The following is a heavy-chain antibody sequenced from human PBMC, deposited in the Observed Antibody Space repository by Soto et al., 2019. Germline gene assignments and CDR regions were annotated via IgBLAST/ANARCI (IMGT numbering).Heavy chain of an antibody. Sequence: SETLSLTCSVSGGSVSSVNDYWSWIRQPPGKGLEWIGYIYHSGITNYNPSLKSRVTISLDTSKNQCSLTLTSVTAADTAVYYCARLDLTYYFDYWGQGTPVTVPQ. CDR3: ARLDLTYYFDY. CDR1: GGSVSSVNDY. CDR2: IYHSGIT. D-gene: IGHD3-16*01. J-gene: IGHJ4*02. V-gene: IGHV4-61*01.